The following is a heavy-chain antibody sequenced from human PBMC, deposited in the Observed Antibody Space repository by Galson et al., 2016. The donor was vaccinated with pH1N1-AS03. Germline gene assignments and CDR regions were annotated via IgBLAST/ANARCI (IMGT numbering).Heavy chain of an antibody. D-gene: IGHD3-10*01. CDR3: ARGLKYNFGSGRGF. Sequence: SVKVSCKASGVTLNNYSVNWVRQAPGQGLEWMAGISAICGAANHAQNVQGRVTITADIFTNTDYMELSGLRPEDTAVYYCARGLKYNFGSGRGFWGQGTLVTVSS. V-gene: IGHV1-69*06. CDR1: GVTLNNYS. J-gene: IGHJ4*02. CDR2: ISAICGAA.